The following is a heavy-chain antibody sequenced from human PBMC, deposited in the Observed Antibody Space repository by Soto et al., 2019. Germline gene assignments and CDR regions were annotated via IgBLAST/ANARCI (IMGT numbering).Heavy chain of an antibody. J-gene: IGHJ5*02. CDR1: EDTFTHYD. D-gene: IGHD2-21*01. Sequence: QVELVQSGAEVKKPGASVKVSCQASEDTFTHYDINCLRQATGQGLEWMGWMNPNTGNIDYAHKFQGRVTMTRDTSTRTVYMELSSLRSDDTAVYYCVRRVASGHRSWFDPWGQGTLVTVSS. V-gene: IGHV1-8*01. CDR2: MNPNTGNI. CDR3: VRRVASGHRSWFDP.